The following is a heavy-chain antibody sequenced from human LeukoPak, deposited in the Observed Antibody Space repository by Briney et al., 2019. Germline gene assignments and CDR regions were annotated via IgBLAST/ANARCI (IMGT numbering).Heavy chain of an antibody. CDR1: GGSISSYY. CDR3: ARGGYCGGDCYPGRFDY. CDR2: IYYSGST. D-gene: IGHD2-21*02. V-gene: IGHV4-59*12. Sequence: KPSETLSLTCTVSGGSISSYYWSWIRQPPGKGLEWIGYIYYSGSTNYNPSLKSRVTISVDTSKNQFSLKLSSVTAADTAVYYCARGGYCGGDCYPGRFDYWGQGTLVTVSS. J-gene: IGHJ4*02.